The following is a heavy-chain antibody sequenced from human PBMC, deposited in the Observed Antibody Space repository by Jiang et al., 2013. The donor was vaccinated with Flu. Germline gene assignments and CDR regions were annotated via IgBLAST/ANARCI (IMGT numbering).Heavy chain of an antibody. Sequence: TVSGGSISSYYWSWIRQPPREGDWSGLGISITVGAPTTTPTLKSRVTISVDTSKNQFSLKLSSVTAADTAVYYCARRPSIGFGEPYYFDYWGQGTLVTVSS. D-gene: IGHD3-10*01. CDR3: ARRPSIGFGEPYYFDY. CDR1: GGSISSYY. CDR2: SITVGAP. J-gene: IGHJ4*02. V-gene: IGHV4-59*08.